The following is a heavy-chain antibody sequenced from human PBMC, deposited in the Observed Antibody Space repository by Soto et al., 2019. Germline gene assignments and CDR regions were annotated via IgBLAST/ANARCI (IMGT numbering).Heavy chain of an antibody. CDR2: ISGSGGST. CDR3: AKVRGYDFWSGNYYYYGMDV. CDR1: GFTFSSYA. D-gene: IGHD3-3*01. J-gene: IGHJ6*02. Sequence: GGSMRLSCAASGFTFSSYAMSWVRQAPGKGLEWVSAISGSGGSTYYADSVKGRFTISRDNSKNTLYLQMNSLRAEDTAVYYCAKVRGYDFWSGNYYYYGMDVWGQGTTVTVSS. V-gene: IGHV3-23*01.